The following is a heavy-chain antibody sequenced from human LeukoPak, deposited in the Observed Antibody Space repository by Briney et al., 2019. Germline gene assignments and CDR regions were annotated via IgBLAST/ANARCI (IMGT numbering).Heavy chain of an antibody. CDR2: IIPIFGTA. V-gene: IGHV1-69*13. CDR1: GYTFTSYG. J-gene: IGHJ5*02. D-gene: IGHD5-12*01. CDR3: AIVYSGYA. Sequence: ASVKVSCKASGYTFTSYGISWVRQAPGQGLEWMGGIIPIFGTANYAQKFQGRVTITADESTSTAYMELSSLRSEDTAVYYCAIVYSGYAWGQGTLVTVSS.